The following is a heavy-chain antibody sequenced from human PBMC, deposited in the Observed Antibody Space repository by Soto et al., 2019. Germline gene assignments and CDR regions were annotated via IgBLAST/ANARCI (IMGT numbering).Heavy chain of an antibody. V-gene: IGHV1-8*01. CDR3: ARTVPAAKFPTDY. CDR2: MNPNSGNT. D-gene: IGHD2-2*01. Sequence: ASVKVSCKASGYTFTSYDINWVRQATGQGLEWMGWMNPNSGNTGYAQKFQGRVTMTRNTSISTAYMELSSLRSEDTAVYYCARTVPAAKFPTDYWGQGTLVTVS. J-gene: IGHJ4*02. CDR1: GYTFTSYD.